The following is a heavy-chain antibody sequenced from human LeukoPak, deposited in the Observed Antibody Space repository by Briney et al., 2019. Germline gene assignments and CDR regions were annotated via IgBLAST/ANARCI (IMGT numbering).Heavy chain of an antibody. V-gene: IGHV4-30-4*01. Sequence: SQTLSLTCTVSGGSIGSGDYYWSWIRQPPGKGLEWIGYIYYSGSTYYNPSLKSRVTISVDTSKNQFSLKLSSVTAADTAVYYCARAPTVLDIFFDYWGQGTLVTVSS. CDR1: GGSIGSGDYY. D-gene: IGHD2-2*03. CDR3: ARAPTVLDIFFDY. J-gene: IGHJ4*02. CDR2: IYYSGST.